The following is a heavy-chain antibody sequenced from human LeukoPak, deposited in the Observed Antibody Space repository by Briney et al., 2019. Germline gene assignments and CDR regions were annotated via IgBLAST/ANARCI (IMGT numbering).Heavy chain of an antibody. CDR2: ISSSSSTI. Sequence: GGSLRLSCAASGFTFSSYSMNWVRQAPGQGLEWVSYISSSSSTISYADSVKGRFTISRDNSKNTLSLQVSSLRAEDTAVYYCAKDRYGYAFEYSDSWGQGTLVTVSS. CDR3: AKDRYGYAFEYSDS. D-gene: IGHD5-18*01. CDR1: GFTFSSYS. J-gene: IGHJ4*02. V-gene: IGHV3-48*01.